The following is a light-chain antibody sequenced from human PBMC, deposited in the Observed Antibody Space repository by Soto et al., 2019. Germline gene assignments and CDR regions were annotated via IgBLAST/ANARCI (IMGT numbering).Light chain of an antibody. CDR3: QQYTNWPPIT. CDR2: GAS. J-gene: IGKJ5*01. CDR1: QSVSSN. V-gene: IGKV3-15*01. Sequence: EIVMTQSPATLSVSPGERATLSCRASQSVSSNLAWYQQKPGQAPRLLIYGASTRATGIPARFSGSGSGTAFSLTISSLHSEDFAVYYCQQYTNWPPITFGQGTRLEIK.